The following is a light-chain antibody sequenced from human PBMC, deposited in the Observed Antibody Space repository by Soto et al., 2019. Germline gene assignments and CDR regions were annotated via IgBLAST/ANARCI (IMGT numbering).Light chain of an antibody. J-gene: IGLJ1*01. CDR2: SNN. CDR1: SSNIGAGYD. CDR3: ATWDDSLSGHYV. V-gene: IGLV1-47*02. Sequence: QAVVTQPPSVSGAPGQRVTISCTGSSSNIGAGYDVHWYQHLPGTAPKLLIYSNNQRPSGVPDRFSGSKSGTSASLAISGLRSEDEADYYCATWDDSLSGHYVFGTGTKLTVL.